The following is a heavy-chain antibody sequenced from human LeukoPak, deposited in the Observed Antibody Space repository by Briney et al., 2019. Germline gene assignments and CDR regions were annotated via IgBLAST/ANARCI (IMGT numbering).Heavy chain of an antibody. J-gene: IGHJ6*03. CDR2: IYSSGST. CDR3: ATSYYYYYMDV. Sequence: GVSVRLSCAPSGFPVSNNYMRWARQAPGKGRECVSVIYSSGSTYYADCVKGRFTISRDNTKNTLYLQMNSLRAEDTAVYYCATSYYYYYMDVWGKGTTVTVSS. V-gene: IGHV3-53*01. CDR1: GFPVSNNY.